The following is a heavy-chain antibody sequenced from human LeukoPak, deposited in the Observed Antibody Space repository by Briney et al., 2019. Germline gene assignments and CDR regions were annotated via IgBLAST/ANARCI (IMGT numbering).Heavy chain of an antibody. CDR3: ARDLTTVTKGFDI. CDR2: ISYIGST. D-gene: IGHD4-17*01. V-gene: IGHV4-59*11. J-gene: IGHJ3*02. CDR1: DDSFSSHY. Sequence: SETLSLTCAVSDDSFSSHYWTWIRQPPGKGLEWIGYISYIGSTNYNPSLKSRATISIDTSKNQFSLKLTSVTAADTAVYYCARDLTTVTKGFDIWGQGTMVSVSS.